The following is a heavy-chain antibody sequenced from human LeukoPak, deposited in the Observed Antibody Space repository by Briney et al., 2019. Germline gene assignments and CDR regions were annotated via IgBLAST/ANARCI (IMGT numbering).Heavy chain of an antibody. D-gene: IGHD3-22*01. J-gene: IGHJ4*02. CDR2: INHSGST. V-gene: IGHV4-34*01. CDR1: GGSFSGYY. CDR3: ARGLGGDASGYYLDS. Sequence: SETLSLTCAVYGGSFSGYYWSWIRQPPGKGLEWIGEINHSGSTNYNPSLKDRLTIFLDTSKKQFSLSLRHVTAADTAVFYCARGLGGDASGYYLDSWGQGTLVTVSS.